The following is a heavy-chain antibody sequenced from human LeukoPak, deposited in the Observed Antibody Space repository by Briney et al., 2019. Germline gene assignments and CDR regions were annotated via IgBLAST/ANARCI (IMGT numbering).Heavy chain of an antibody. D-gene: IGHD3-10*01. V-gene: IGHV3-30*02. CDR2: IRSDGENK. Sequence: PGGSLRLSCAVSGFTLIRNGMHWVRQAPGKGLEWVAFIRSDGENKYYAHSVKGRLTVSRDTSKNTLFLEMNYLKTEDTATYYCAKDLTMVRGAVTNWGQGTQVTVSS. CDR3: AKDLTMVRGAVTN. J-gene: IGHJ4*02. CDR1: GFTLIRNG.